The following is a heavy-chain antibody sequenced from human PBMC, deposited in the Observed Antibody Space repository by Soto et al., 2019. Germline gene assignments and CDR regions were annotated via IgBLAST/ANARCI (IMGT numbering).Heavy chain of an antibody. Sequence: PGGSLRLSCAASGFTFDDYAMHWVRQAPGKGLGWVSGISWNSGSIGYADSVKGRFTISRDNAKNSLYLQMNSLRAEDTALYYCAKAGFWSGYYSLVDYWGQGTLVTVSS. CDR3: AKAGFWSGYYSLVDY. J-gene: IGHJ4*02. CDR1: GFTFDDYA. CDR2: ISWNSGSI. V-gene: IGHV3-9*01. D-gene: IGHD3-3*01.